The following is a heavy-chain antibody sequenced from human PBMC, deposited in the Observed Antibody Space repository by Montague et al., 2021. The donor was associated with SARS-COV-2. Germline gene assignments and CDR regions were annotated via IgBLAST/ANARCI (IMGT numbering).Heavy chain of an antibody. CDR2: IKGDGTNT. CDR1: GFTFSDCW. D-gene: IGHD2-21*01. V-gene: IGHV3-74*01. Sequence: SLRLSCAASGFTFSDCWMHWVRQAPGKGLVWVSRIKGDGTNTIYADSVKGRFAISRDNAQNTVYLQMSSLRAEDAAVYYCVRDGDHWDFDYWGQGALVTVSS. CDR3: VRDGDHWDFDY. J-gene: IGHJ4*02.